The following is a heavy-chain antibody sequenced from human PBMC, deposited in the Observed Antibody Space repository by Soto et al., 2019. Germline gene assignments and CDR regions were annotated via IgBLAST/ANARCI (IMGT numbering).Heavy chain of an antibody. CDR2: VSDSGSTR. J-gene: IGHJ4*02. Sequence: QVQLVESGGGLVKPGGSLRLSCAASGFTFSDYYMAWIRQAPGKGLEWVSLVSDSGSTRYYADSVTGRFTISRDNAKNSLYLQMNSLRAEDTALYYCARVPFGGGNFFDYWGQGTLVTVSS. V-gene: IGHV3-11*01. D-gene: IGHD2-15*01. CDR1: GFTFSDYY. CDR3: ARVPFGGGNFFDY.